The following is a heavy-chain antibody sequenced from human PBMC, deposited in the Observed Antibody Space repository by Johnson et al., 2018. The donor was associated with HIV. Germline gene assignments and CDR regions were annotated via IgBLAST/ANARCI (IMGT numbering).Heavy chain of an antibody. CDR2: INWNGGST. CDR1: GFTFDDYG. Sequence: MQLVESGGGVVRPGGSLRLSCAASGFTFDDYGMSWVRQAPGKGLEWVSGINWNGGSTYYADSVKGRFTISRDNSKNTLYLQMNSLSAEDTAVDYCARDLSEGELGHAFDIWGQGTMVTVSS. J-gene: IGHJ3*02. D-gene: IGHD1-26*01. V-gene: IGHV3-20*04. CDR3: ARDLSEGELGHAFDI.